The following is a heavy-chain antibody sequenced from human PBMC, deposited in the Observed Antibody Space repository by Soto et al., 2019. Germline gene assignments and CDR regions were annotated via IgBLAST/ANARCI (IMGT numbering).Heavy chain of an antibody. J-gene: IGHJ4*02. CDR1: GFTFSNYW. V-gene: IGHV3-7*01. CDR3: ARIGYSSSSFDY. CDR2: IKQDGSTK. Sequence: WGSLRLSCAASGFTFSNYWMTWARQAPGKGLEWVANIKQDGSTKYYVDSVKGRFTISRDNAKNSLYLQINSLRAEDTAVYLCARIGYSSSSFDYWGQGTLVTVSS. D-gene: IGHD6-6*01.